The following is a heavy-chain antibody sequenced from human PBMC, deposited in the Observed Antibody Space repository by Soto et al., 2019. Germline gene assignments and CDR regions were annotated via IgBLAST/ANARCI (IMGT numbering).Heavy chain of an antibody. J-gene: IGHJ5*02. CDR2: ISSSSNVI. Sequence: GGSLRLSCVASGFTFSSYSMNWVRQAPGQGPEWVSYISSSSNVIYYADSVKGRFTISRDNAKNSLYLQMNSLRDEDTAVYYCAPPVGASGYKFSWGQGTLVTVSS. CDR3: APPVGASGYKFS. D-gene: IGHD5-12*01. CDR1: GFTFSSYS. V-gene: IGHV3-48*02.